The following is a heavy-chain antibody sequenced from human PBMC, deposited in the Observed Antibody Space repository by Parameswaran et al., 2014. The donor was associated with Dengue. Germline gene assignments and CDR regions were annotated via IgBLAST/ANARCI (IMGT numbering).Heavy chain of an antibody. CDR2: IWYDGSNK. V-gene: IGHV3-33*01. J-gene: IGHJ5*02. CDR3: ARDPILTGYYFPSSFWFDP. D-gene: IGHD3-9*01. Sequence: MPGVRQAPGKGLEWVAVIWYDGSNKYYADSVKGRFTISRDNSKNTLYLQMNSLRAEDTAVYYCARDPILTGYYFPSSFWFDPWGQGILVTVSS.